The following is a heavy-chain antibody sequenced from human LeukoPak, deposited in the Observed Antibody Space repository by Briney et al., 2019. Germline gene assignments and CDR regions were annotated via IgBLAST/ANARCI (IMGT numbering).Heavy chain of an antibody. V-gene: IGHV4-38-2*01. D-gene: IGHD5-12*01. J-gene: IGHJ4*02. CDR2: IYHSGST. Sequence: SETLSLTCAVSGYSISSGYYWGWIRRPPGKGLEWIGSIYHSGSTYYNPSLKSRVTISVDTSTNHSSLRLITLTAADTAVYYCAIRGGSGYTTSDYWGQGTLVTVSS. CDR3: AIRGGSGYTTSDY. CDR1: GYSISSGYY.